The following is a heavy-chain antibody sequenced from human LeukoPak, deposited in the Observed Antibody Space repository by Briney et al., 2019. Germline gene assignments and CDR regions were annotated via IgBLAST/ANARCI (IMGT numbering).Heavy chain of an antibody. CDR3: ARDFSFEYSSGQIDY. J-gene: IGHJ4*02. Sequence: GASLKVSCKAAGYTFTSYAMNWVRQAPGQGLEWMGWINTNTGNPTYAQGFTGRFVFSLDTSVSTAYLQMSSLKAEDTAVYYCARDFSFEYSSGQIDYWGQGTLVTVSS. V-gene: IGHV7-4-1*02. CDR2: INTNTGNP. D-gene: IGHD6-19*01. CDR1: GYTFTSYA.